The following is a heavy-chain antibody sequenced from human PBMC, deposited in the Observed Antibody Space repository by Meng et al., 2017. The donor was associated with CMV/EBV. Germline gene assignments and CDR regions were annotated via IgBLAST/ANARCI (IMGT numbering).Heavy chain of an antibody. CDR2: IYTSGST. J-gene: IGHJ5*02. Sequence: QGQLQESGPGLVKPSATLSLTCTVSGGSISSYSWSWIRQPAGKGLEWIGRIYTSGSTNYNPSLKSRVTMSVDTSKNQFSLKLSSVTAADTAVYYCAREIVVVPAAIDNWFDPWGQGTLVTVSS. CDR3: AREIVVVPAAIDNWFDP. CDR1: GGSISSYS. V-gene: IGHV4-4*07. D-gene: IGHD2-2*02.